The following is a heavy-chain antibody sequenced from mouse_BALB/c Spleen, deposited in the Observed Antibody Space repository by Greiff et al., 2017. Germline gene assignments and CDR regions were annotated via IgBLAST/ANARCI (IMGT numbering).Heavy chain of an antibody. J-gene: IGHJ3*01. CDR2: IFPGSGNT. D-gene: IGHD2-2*01. CDR1: GYSFTSYY. V-gene: IGHV1-66*01. Sequence: QVQLKESGPELVKPGASVKISCKASGYSFTSYYIHWVKQRPGQGLEWIGWIFPGSGNTKYNEKFKGKATLTADTSSSTAYMQLSSLTSEDSAVYFCARWDGYDGAWFAYWGQGTLVTVSA. CDR3: ARWDGYDGAWFAY.